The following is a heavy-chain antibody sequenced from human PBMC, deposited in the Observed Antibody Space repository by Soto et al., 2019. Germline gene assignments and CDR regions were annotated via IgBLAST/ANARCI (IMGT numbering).Heavy chain of an antibody. J-gene: IGHJ5*02. Sequence: PSETLSLTCTVSGGSISSFAYYWGWIRQPPGKGLEWIGTVYYNENTYYNPSLKSRVTISVDTAKNLFSLNLRSVTAADTAIYFCARRERYYGSPGWFDPWGQGTLVTVSS. CDR3: ARRERYYGSPGWFDP. CDR2: VYYNENT. CDR1: GGSISSFAYY. V-gene: IGHV4-39*01. D-gene: IGHD3-10*01.